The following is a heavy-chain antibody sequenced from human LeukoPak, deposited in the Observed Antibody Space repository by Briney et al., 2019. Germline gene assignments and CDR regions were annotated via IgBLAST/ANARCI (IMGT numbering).Heavy chain of an antibody. V-gene: IGHV4-59*01. D-gene: IGHD3-10*01. CDR2: IHYSGST. CDR3: ARDPRGFGKGRNWFDP. J-gene: IGHJ5*02. CDR1: GGSINSYY. Sequence: SETLSLTCTVSGGSINSYYWSWIRQPPGRGLEWIGSIHYSGSTSYNPSLRSRVTISVDTSKNQFSLKLSSVTAADTAVYYCARDPRGFGKGRNWFDPWGQGTLVTVSS.